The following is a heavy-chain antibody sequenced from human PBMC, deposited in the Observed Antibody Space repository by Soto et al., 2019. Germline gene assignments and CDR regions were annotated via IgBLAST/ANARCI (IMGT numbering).Heavy chain of an antibody. D-gene: IGHD2-15*01. V-gene: IGHV4-59*01. J-gene: IGHJ4*02. Sequence: SETLSLTCTVSGGSISSYYWSWIRQPPGKGLEWIGYIYYSGSTNYNPSLKSRVTISVDTSKNQFSLKLSSVTAADTAVYYCARGYCSGGSCYAYYFDYWGQGTLVTVSS. CDR3: ARGYCSGGSCYAYYFDY. CDR2: IYYSGST. CDR1: GGSISSYY.